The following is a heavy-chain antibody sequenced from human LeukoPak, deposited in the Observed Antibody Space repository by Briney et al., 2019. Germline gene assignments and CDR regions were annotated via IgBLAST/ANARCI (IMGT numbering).Heavy chain of an antibody. Sequence: ASVKVSCKASGYTFTSYGISWVRQASGQGLEWMGWISAYNGNTNYAQKLQGRVTMTTDTSTSTAYMELRGLRSDDTAVYYCARDYGIAAAGSWFDPWGQGTLVTVSS. J-gene: IGHJ5*02. D-gene: IGHD6-13*01. CDR1: GYTFTSYG. V-gene: IGHV1-18*01. CDR3: ARDYGIAAAGSWFDP. CDR2: ISAYNGNT.